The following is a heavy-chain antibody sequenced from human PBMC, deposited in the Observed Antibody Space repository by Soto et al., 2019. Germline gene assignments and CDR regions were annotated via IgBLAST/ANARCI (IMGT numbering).Heavy chain of an antibody. CDR1: GFTFDDYA. D-gene: IGHD3-3*01. CDR3: AKSPSRAYYDFWSGSTYGMDV. V-gene: IGHV3-9*01. Sequence: HPGGSLRLSCAASGFTFDDYAMHWVRQAPGKGLEWVSGISWNSGSIGYADSVKGRFTISRDNAKNSLYLQMNSLRAEDTALYYCAKSPSRAYYDFWSGSTYGMDVWGQGTTVTVSS. J-gene: IGHJ6*02. CDR2: ISWNSGSI.